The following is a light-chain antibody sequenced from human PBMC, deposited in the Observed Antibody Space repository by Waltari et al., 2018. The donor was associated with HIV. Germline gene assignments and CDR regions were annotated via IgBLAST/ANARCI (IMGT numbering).Light chain of an antibody. CDR3: QQYYSYPYT. Sequence: AIRMTQSPSSFSASTGDRVPITCRASQGISSYVAWYQQKPGKAPKLLIYAASTLQSGVPSRFSGSGSGTDFTLTISCLQSEDFATYYCQQYYSYPYTFGQGTKLEIK. CDR1: QGISSY. CDR2: AAS. J-gene: IGKJ2*01. V-gene: IGKV1-8*01.